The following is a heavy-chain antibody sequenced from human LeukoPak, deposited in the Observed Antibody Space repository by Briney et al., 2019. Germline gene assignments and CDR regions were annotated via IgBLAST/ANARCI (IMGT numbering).Heavy chain of an antibody. CDR1: GFTFTGYY. CDR3: ASTEYSSSSIHYYGMDV. J-gene: IGHJ6*02. D-gene: IGHD6-6*01. CDR2: INPNSGGT. Sequence: ASVKVSCKASGFTFTGYYMHWVRQAPGQGLEWMGWINPNSGGTNHAQKFQGRVTMTRDTSISTAYMELSRLRSDDTAVYYCASTEYSSSSIHYYGMDVWGQGTTVTVSS. V-gene: IGHV1-2*02.